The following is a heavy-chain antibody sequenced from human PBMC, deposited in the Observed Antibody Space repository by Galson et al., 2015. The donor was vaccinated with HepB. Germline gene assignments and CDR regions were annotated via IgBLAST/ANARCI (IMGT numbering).Heavy chain of an antibody. CDR3: ARTYDSSGYYYGLGDY. V-gene: IGHV1-18*01. J-gene: IGHJ4*02. Sequence: SVKVSCKASDYTFTSYGISWVRQAPGQGLEWMGWISAYNGNTNYAQKLQGRVTMTTDTSTSTAYMELRSLRSDDTAVYYCARTYDSSGYYYGLGDYWGQGTLVTVSS. CDR2: ISAYNGNT. D-gene: IGHD3-22*01. CDR1: DYTFTSYG.